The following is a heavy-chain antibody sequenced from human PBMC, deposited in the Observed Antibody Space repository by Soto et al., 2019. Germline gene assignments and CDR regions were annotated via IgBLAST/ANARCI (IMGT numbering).Heavy chain of an antibody. CDR2: ISNAGLNI. Sequence: QVQLVESGGGVVQPGRSLRLSCSASGFTFSAYTMHWVRQAPGKGLECVAAISNAGLNIHFADSVKSRFTISRDNSKNTPYLQMNSLRPEDTAVYYCAREWMLSVAAPGYWGKGTLVTVSS. J-gene: IGHJ4*02. CDR3: AREWMLSVAAPGY. CDR1: GFTFSAYT. V-gene: IGHV3-30-3*01. D-gene: IGHD6-19*01.